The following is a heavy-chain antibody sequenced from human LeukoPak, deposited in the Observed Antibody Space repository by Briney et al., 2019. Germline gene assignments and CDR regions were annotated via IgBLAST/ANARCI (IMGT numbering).Heavy chain of an antibody. J-gene: IGHJ6*03. CDR1: GGAFSSHA. CDR2: IIPIFGTA. D-gene: IGHD2-2*02. CDR3: ANTVKEGNYYYYYMDV. V-gene: IGHV1-69*05. Sequence: SVKVSCKASGGAFSSHAISWVRQAPGQGLEWMGGIIPIFGTANYAQKFQGRVTITTDESTSTAYMELSSLRSEDTAVYYCANTVKEGNYYYYYMDVWGKGTTVTVSS.